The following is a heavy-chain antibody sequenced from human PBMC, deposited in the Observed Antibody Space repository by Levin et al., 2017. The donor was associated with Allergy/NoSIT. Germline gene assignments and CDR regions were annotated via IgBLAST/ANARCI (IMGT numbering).Heavy chain of an antibody. CDR1: GFTFSSYA. CDR3: ARDYIDFWSGYPEPAY. Sequence: PGGSLRLSCAASGFTFSSYAMHWVRQAPGKGLEWVAVISYDGSNKYYADSVKGRFTISRDNSKNTLYLQMNSLRAEDTAVYYCARDYIDFWSGYPEPAYWGQGTLVTVSS. D-gene: IGHD3-3*01. V-gene: IGHV3-30*04. J-gene: IGHJ4*02. CDR2: ISYDGSNK.